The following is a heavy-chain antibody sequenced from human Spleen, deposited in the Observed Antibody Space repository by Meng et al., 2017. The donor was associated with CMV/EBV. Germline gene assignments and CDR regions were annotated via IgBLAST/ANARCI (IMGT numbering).Heavy chain of an antibody. CDR1: GYSFTSYW. CDR3: ARSIVGATPAGAFDI. V-gene: IGHV5-51*01. D-gene: IGHD1-26*01. J-gene: IGHJ3*02. CDR2: IYPGDSDT. Sequence: GESLKISCKGSGYSFTSYWIGWVRQMPGKGLEWMGIIYPGDSDTRYSPSFQGQVTISADKSISTAYLQWSSLKASDTAMYYCARSIVGATPAGAFDIWGQGTMVTVSS.